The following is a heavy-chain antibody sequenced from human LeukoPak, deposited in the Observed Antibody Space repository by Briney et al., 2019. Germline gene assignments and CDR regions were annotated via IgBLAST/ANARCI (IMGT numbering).Heavy chain of an antibody. V-gene: IGHV3-23*01. D-gene: IGHD6-19*01. CDR3: AKDHGTAVAGFYY. CDR1: GFTFSSYA. J-gene: IGHJ4*02. CDR2: ITGTGGST. Sequence: GRSLRLSCAASGFTFSSYAMHWVRQAPGKGLEWVSGITGTGGSTYYADSVKGRFTVSRDTSKNTLYLQMNSLRAEDTAIYYCAKDHGTAVAGFYYWGQGTLVTVSS.